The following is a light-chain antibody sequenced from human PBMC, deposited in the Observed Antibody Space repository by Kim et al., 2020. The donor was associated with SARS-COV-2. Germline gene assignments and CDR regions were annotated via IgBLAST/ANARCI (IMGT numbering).Light chain of an antibody. CDR1: GLGDKF. J-gene: IGLJ3*02. CDR2: QDT. Sequence: SYELTQPPSLSVSPGQTATITCSGSGLGDKFAFWYQQKPGQSPVLVIYQDTRRPSGIPERSSGSNSGNTATLTISGTQAMDAADYYCQAWDSSAGVFGGG. V-gene: IGLV3-1*01. CDR3: QAWDSSAGV.